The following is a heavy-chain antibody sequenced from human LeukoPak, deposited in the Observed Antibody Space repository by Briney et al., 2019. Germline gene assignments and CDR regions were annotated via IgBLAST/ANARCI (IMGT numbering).Heavy chain of an antibody. CDR2: IKSDGST. D-gene: IGHD3-22*01. CDR1: GFTFSTYW. V-gene: IGHV3-74*01. Sequence: PVRSLRLSCAASGFTFSTYWMHWVRQAPGKGLVWVSRIKSDGSTNYAESVKGRVTISRDNANNTLSLPMNSLRPEDTGVYYCARAPSEIGGYYPEYFRHWGQGTLVTVSS. J-gene: IGHJ1*01. CDR3: ARAPSEIGGYYPEYFRH.